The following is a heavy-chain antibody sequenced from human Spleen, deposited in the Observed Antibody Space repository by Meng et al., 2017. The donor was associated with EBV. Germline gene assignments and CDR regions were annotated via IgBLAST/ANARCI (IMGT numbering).Heavy chain of an antibody. CDR1: GGTFNSDA. Sequence: QGQVVQSGAEVKKAGSSVKGSCRTSGGTFNSDAVSWGRQAPGQGLEWMGGLIPMSGAPHYAQKFQGRVTITADESTSTHYMDLSNLRSDDTAMYYCASESGRGFTPDYWGQGTLVTVSS. J-gene: IGHJ4*02. D-gene: IGHD3-10*01. CDR2: LIPMSGAP. CDR3: ASESGRGFTPDY. V-gene: IGHV1-69*01.